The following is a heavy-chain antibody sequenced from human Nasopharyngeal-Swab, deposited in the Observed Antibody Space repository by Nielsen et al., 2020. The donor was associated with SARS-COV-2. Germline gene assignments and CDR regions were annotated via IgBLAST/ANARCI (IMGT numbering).Heavy chain of an antibody. V-gene: IGHV1-69*13. Sequence: SVKVSCKVSGGGFSSYAISWVRQAPGQGLEWVGGIIPLFETPNYAQKFQDRVTITADESTSTAYMELTSLRSEDTAIYYCARRSARGGGFLLDYWGQGTLVTVSS. CDR2: IIPLFETP. J-gene: IGHJ4*02. D-gene: IGHD3-10*01. CDR3: ARRSARGGGFLLDY. CDR1: GGGFSSYA.